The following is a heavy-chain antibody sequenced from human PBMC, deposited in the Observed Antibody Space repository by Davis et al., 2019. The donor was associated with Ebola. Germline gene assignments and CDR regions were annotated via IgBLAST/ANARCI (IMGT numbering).Heavy chain of an antibody. V-gene: IGHV3-11*04. Sequence: PGGSLRLSCAASGFSFSAYYMSWIRQAPGKGLECVSYTSSSGSSIYYADSVKGRFTISRDNAKNSLYLQMSSLRAEDTAVYYCARDLPGGDWYFDLWGHGTLVTVSS. D-gene: IGHD1-14*01. CDR3: ARDLPGGDWYFDL. CDR1: GFSFSAYY. CDR2: TSSSGSSI. J-gene: IGHJ2*01.